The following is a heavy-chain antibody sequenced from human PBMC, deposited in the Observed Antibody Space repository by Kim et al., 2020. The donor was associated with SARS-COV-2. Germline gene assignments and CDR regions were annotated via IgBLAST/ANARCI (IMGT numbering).Heavy chain of an antibody. CDR3: AKVQFTVTTPFDY. J-gene: IGHJ4*02. Sequence: AHSVKGRFTISRANSKNTLYLQMNSLRAEDTAVYYCAKVQFTVTTPFDYWGQGTLVTVSS. V-gene: IGHV3-23*01. D-gene: IGHD4-17*01.